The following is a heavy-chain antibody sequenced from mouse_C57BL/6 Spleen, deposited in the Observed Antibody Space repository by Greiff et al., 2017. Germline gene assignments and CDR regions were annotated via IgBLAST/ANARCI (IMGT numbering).Heavy chain of an antibody. CDR1: GYSITSGYY. CDR3: ARGGYGSSYSYAMDY. CDR2: ISYDGSN. J-gene: IGHJ4*01. V-gene: IGHV3-6*01. Sequence: DVQLVESGPGLVKPSQSLSLTCSVTGYSITSGYYWNWIRQFPGNKLEWMGYISYDGSNNYNPSLKNRISITRDTSKNQFFLKLNSVTTEDTATYYCARGGYGSSYSYAMDYWGQGTSVTVSS. D-gene: IGHD1-1*01.